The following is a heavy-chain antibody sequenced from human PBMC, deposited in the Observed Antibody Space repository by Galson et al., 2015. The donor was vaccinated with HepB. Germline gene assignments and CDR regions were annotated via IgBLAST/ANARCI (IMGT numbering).Heavy chain of an antibody. Sequence: SLRLSCAASGFTFSSYSMNWVRQAPGKGLEWVSSISSSSSYIYYADSVKGRFTISRDNAKNSLYLQMNSLRAEDTAVYYCARDRDYVWGSYRYTGNDYWGQGTLVTVSS. CDR1: GFTFSSYS. J-gene: IGHJ4*02. CDR3: ARDRDYVWGSYRYTGNDY. V-gene: IGHV3-21*01. CDR2: ISSSSSYI. D-gene: IGHD3-16*02.